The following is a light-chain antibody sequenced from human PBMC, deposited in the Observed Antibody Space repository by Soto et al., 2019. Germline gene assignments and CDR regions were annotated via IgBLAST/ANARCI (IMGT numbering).Light chain of an antibody. Sequence: AVQLTQSPSSLSASVGDRVTITCRASQGVSSGLAWYQQKPLKAPKLLIYDASSLKSEVPSRFSGSGSGTEFTLTISSLQPDDFATYYCQQYDSYSTFGQGTKVDIK. CDR1: QGVSSG. CDR3: QQYDSYST. V-gene: IGKV1-13*02. CDR2: DAS. J-gene: IGKJ1*01.